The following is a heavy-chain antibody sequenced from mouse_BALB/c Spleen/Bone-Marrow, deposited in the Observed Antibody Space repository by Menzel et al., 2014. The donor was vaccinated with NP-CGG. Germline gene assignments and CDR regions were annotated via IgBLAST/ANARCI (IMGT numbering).Heavy chain of an antibody. J-gene: IGHJ3*01. CDR3: GRQFAF. Sequence: EVQLQESGPGLVKPSQSLSLPCTVTGYSITSDYAWNWIRQFPGNKLEWMGYISYGGSTSYNPSLKSRISITRDTSKNQFFLQLNSVTTEDTATYYCGRQFAFWGQGTLVTVSA. CDR2: ISYGGST. V-gene: IGHV3-2*02. CDR1: GYSITSDYA.